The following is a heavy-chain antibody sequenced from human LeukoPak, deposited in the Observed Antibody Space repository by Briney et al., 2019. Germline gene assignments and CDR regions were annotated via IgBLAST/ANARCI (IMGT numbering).Heavy chain of an antibody. CDR2: IKQDGSEK. V-gene: IGHV3-7*03. D-gene: IGHD3-16*01. CDR1: GFTFSSNW. Sequence: GGSLRLSCAASGFTFSSNWITWVRQAPGKGLEWVANIKQDGSEKYYMDSVKGRFTISRDNAKNSLYLQMNSLRAEDTAVYYCAKDLGGFDYWGQGTLVTVSS. J-gene: IGHJ4*02. CDR3: AKDLGGFDY.